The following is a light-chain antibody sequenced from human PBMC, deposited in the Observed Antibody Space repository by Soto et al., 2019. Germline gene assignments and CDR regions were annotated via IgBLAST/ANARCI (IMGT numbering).Light chain of an antibody. Sequence: QSVLTQPASVSGSPGQSITISCTGTSSDVGGYYSVSWYQQHPGKPPKLMIYDVTNRPSGVSNRFSGSKSGNTASLTISGLQAEDEADYYCSSYTSSSTDVFGTGTKLTVL. J-gene: IGLJ1*01. V-gene: IGLV2-14*01. CDR3: SSYTSSSTDV. CDR1: SSDVGGYYS. CDR2: DVT.